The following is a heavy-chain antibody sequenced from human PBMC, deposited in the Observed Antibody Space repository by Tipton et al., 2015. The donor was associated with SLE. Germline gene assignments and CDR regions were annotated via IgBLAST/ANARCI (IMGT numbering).Heavy chain of an antibody. Sequence: SLRLSCAASGFTFSSYAMSWVRQAPGKGLEWVSVIYSGGSTYYADSVKGRFTISRDNSKNTLYLQMNSLRAEDTGVYYCAKDHSGEKYNWNDEGVMDYWGQGTLVTVSS. CDR3: AKDHSGEKYNWNDEGVMDY. D-gene: IGHD1-1*01. J-gene: IGHJ4*02. CDR1: GFTFSSYA. CDR2: IYSGGST. V-gene: IGHV3-23*03.